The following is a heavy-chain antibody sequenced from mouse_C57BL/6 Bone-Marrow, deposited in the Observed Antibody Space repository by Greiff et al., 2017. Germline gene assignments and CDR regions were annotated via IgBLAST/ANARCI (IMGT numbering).Heavy chain of an antibody. CDR2: ISNGGGST. CDR1: GFTFSDYY. Sequence: DVQLVESGGGLVQPGGSLKLSCAASGFTFSDYYMYWVRQTPEKRLEWVAYISNGGGSTYYPDTVKGRFTISRDNAKNTLYLQMSRLKSEDTAMYYCARHPDGYWGQGTLVTVSA. CDR3: ARHPDGY. J-gene: IGHJ3*02. V-gene: IGHV5-12*01.